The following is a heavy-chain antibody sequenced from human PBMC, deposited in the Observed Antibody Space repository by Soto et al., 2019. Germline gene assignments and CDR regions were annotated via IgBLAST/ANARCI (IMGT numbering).Heavy chain of an antibody. CDR2: ISSSSSTI. D-gene: IGHD2-2*01. J-gene: IGHJ4*02. CDR1: GFTFSSYS. Sequence: GGSLRLSCAASGFTFSSYSMNWVRQAPGKGLEWVSYISSSSSTIYYADTVKVQFTISRDNAKNSLYLQMNSLRAEDTAVYYCARAYDLVVVVPAAMGGIDYWGQGT. CDR3: ARAYDLVVVVPAAMGGIDY. V-gene: IGHV3-48*01.